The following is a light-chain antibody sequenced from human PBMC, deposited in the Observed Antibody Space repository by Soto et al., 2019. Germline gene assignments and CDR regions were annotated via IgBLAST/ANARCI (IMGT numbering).Light chain of an antibody. CDR1: GSDIGAYNF. Sequence: QSALAQPPSASGSPGQSVTISCTGSGSDIGAYNFVSWYQQHPGKAPKLMIFGVTERPSGVPDRFSGSKSGNTASLTVSGLQADDEAVYYCISYTSDDVRYVFGTGTKLTVL. V-gene: IGLV2-8*01. J-gene: IGLJ1*01. CDR2: GVT. CDR3: ISYTSDDVRYV.